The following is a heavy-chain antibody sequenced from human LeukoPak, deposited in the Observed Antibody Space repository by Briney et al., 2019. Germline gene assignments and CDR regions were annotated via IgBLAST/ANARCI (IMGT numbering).Heavy chain of an antibody. J-gene: IGHJ4*02. Sequence: GGSLRLSCAASGFTFSSYWMTWVRQAPGKGLEWVANIKQDGSEKFYVDSMKGRFTISRDNAKNSLYLQMHSLRAEDTAVYYCARDKVPGASLFDYWGQGTLVTVSS. CDR1: GFTFSSYW. CDR3: ARDKVPGASLFDY. CDR2: IKQDGSEK. V-gene: IGHV3-7*01. D-gene: IGHD1-26*01.